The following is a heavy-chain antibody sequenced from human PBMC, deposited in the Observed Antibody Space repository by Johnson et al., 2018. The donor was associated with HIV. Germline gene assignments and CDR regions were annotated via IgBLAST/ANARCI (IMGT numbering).Heavy chain of an antibody. CDR2: IYSGGST. J-gene: IGHJ3*02. D-gene: IGHD1-26*01. Sequence: VQLVESGGDLVQPGGSLRLSCAASGITVSSNYMTWVRQAPGKGLEWVSVIYSGGSTYYADSMKGRFTISRDNSKNTLYLQMNSLRDEDTAVYYCARLTWDQNRGWDAFDSWGQGTMVTVSS. CDR3: ARLTWDQNRGWDAFDS. V-gene: IGHV3-66*02. CDR1: GITVSSNY.